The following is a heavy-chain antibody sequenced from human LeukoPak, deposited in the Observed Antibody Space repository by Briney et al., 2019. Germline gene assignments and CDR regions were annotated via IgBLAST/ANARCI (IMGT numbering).Heavy chain of an antibody. V-gene: IGHV4-4*07. J-gene: IGHJ4*02. Sequence: SETLSLTCTVSGGSISRYYWSWIRQPAGKGLEWLGRIYISGTSNYNPSLNSRVTMSVDTSKKHFSLRLSSVSAADTAVYYCAGGPRIAAAAFFDYWGQGILVTVSS. D-gene: IGHD6-13*01. CDR3: AGGPRIAAAAFFDY. CDR1: GGSISRYY. CDR2: IYISGTS.